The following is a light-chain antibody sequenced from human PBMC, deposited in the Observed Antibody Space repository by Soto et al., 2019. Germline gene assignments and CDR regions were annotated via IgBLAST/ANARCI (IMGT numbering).Light chain of an antibody. V-gene: IGKV3-15*01. Sequence: EIVVTQSPATLSVSPGGRVTLSCRASQSVSSSLAWYQQRPGQAPRLLIYDTSTRAAGIAARFSGSGSGTEFTLTISSLQSEDSAVYYCQQYVHWPPGAFVQGTTVEIK. CDR2: DTS. J-gene: IGKJ1*01. CDR3: QQYVHWPPGA. CDR1: QSVSSS.